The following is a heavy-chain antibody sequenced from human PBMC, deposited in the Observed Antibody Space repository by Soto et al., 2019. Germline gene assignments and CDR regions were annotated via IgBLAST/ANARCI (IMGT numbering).Heavy chain of an antibody. CDR2: FDPEDGET. V-gene: IGHV1-24*01. J-gene: IGHJ4*02. D-gene: IGHD1-1*01. CDR1: GHTLTELS. Sequence: QVQLVQSGAEVKKPGASVKVSCKVSGHTLTELSMHWVRLAPGKGLEWMGGFDPEDGETISAQKFQGRVTMTEDTSTGPTYLELSSPRSEDTAVYFRAAGGTRWLPSPFDYRGQGTLVTISS. CDR3: AAGGTRWLPSPFDY.